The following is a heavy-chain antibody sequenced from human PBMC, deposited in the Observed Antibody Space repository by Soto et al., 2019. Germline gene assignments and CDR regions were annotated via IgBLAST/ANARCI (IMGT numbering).Heavy chain of an antibody. CDR2: VSYDGSIE. V-gene: IGHV3-30*04. Sequence: AQLVESGGGVVQPGRSLRLSCTGSGFTFSSYAMHWVRLAPGKGLGWVAVVSYDGSIENYADSVRGRFTISRDNSKNTVFLQMNSLRVEDTAVYYCAKDLYYYDFSLDDSWGQGTLVIVSS. CDR1: GFTFSSYA. D-gene: IGHD3-16*01. J-gene: IGHJ5*02. CDR3: AKDLYYYDFSLDDS.